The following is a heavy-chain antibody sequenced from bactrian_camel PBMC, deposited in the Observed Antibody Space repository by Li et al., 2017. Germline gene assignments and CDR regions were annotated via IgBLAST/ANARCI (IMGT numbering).Heavy chain of an antibody. CDR1: ESTYDMHC. J-gene: IGHJ4*01. CDR2: IDSDGST. D-gene: IGHD3*01. CDR3: ATETDRCLLHRLWYNY. V-gene: IGHV3S53*01. Sequence: HVQLVESGGGSVQAGGSLRLSCTTSESTYDMHCMGWFRRAPGEEREGVATIDSDGSTLYADSVKGRFTISKDNAKNTLYLQMNSLKPEDTGIYYCATETDRCLLHRLWYNYWGQGTQVTVS.